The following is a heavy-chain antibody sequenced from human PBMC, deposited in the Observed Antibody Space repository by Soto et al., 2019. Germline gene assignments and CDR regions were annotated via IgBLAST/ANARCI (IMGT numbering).Heavy chain of an antibody. CDR3: ARVLISANWFDP. D-gene: IGHD3-10*01. J-gene: IGHJ5*02. CDR2: ISAYNDNT. Sequence: GASVKVSCKASGYTFTSYGISWVRQAPGQGLEWMGWISAYNDNTNYAQKLQGRVTMTTDTSTSTAYMGLRSLRSDDTAVYYCARVLISANWFDPWGQGTLXTVSS. V-gene: IGHV1-18*01. CDR1: GYTFTSYG.